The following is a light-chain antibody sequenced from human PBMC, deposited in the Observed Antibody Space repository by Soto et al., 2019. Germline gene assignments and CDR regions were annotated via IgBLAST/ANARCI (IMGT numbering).Light chain of an antibody. CDR2: DAS. CDR3: QQHNNLPLS. J-gene: IGKJ4*01. Sequence: DIQMTQSPSSLSASVGDRVTVTCQASQPTSHYLNWYQQKPGTAPTLLIYDASKLDTGVPSRFSGSGSGTDFTLTISSLQPEDTAIYYCQQHNNLPLSFGGGTKVEI. CDR1: QPTSHY. V-gene: IGKV1-33*01.